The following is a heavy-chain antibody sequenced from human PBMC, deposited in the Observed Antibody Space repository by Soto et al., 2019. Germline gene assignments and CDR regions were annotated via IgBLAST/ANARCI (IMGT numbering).Heavy chain of an antibody. Sequence: LRLSCEASGFTFSGHGIHLVRQAPVKGPQWVAVIANDGVNKYYEDSVKGRFTISRDNSKNTVFLQMSSLRSEDTAVYYCARDSARVPHLVRTGTIDFWGQGTQVTVSS. CDR3: ARDSARVPHLVRTGTIDF. CDR2: IANDGVNK. CDR1: GFTFSGHG. V-gene: IGHV3-30*03. J-gene: IGHJ4*02. D-gene: IGHD1-1*01.